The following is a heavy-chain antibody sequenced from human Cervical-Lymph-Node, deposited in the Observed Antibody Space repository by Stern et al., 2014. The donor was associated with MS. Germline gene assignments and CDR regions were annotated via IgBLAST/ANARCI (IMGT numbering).Heavy chain of an antibody. Sequence: VQLVESGPGLVKPSETLSLTCTVSGGSISTYYWSWLRQPPGKGLEWIGYIYYIGSSNYNPSLKSRVTLSVDRSKSQFSLKLTSVTAADTAVYYCARDRGSATSGWHDAFDIWGQGKMVTVSS. CDR2: IYYIGSS. CDR3: ARDRGSATSGWHDAFDI. V-gene: IGHV4-59*01. D-gene: IGHD6-19*01. CDR1: GGSISTYY. J-gene: IGHJ3*02.